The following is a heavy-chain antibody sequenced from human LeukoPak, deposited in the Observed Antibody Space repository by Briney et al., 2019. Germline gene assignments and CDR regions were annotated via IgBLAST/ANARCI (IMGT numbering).Heavy chain of an antibody. D-gene: IGHD3-10*01. CDR3: ARDDEEFGELSWFDP. V-gene: IGHV1-18*01. CDR2: ISAYNGNT. CDR1: DYTFTSYG. Sequence: ASVKVSCKASDYTFTSYGISWVRQAPGQGLEWMGWISAYNGNTNYAQKLQGRVTMTTDTSTTTAYMELRSLRFDDTALYYCARDDEEFGELSWFDPWGQGTLVTVSS. J-gene: IGHJ5*02.